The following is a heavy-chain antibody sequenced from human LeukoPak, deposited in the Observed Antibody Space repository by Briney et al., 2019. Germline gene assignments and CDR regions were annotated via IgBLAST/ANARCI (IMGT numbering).Heavy chain of an antibody. CDR1: GFTFSSYW. D-gene: IGHD6-19*01. V-gene: IGHV3-74*01. Sequence: GGSLRLSCAASGFTFSSYWMHWIRHAPGKGLVWVSRIKRDGSSPAYADSVKGRFTISRDNAKNTLYLQMNSLRAEDTALYYCARVSDISVAAYFDYWGQGTLVTVSS. CDR2: IKRDGSSP. J-gene: IGHJ4*02. CDR3: ARVSDISVAAYFDY.